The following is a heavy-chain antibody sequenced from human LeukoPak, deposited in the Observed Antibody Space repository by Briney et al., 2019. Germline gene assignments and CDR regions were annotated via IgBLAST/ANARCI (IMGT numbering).Heavy chain of an antibody. CDR1: GESFSGNF. V-gene: IGHV4-34*01. J-gene: IGHJ4*02. CDR2: IDNNGIT. Sequence: PSETLSLTCAVSGESFSGNFWTWIRQSPGKGLEWIGEIDNNGITNYNPSLKSRVTMSVDTTRKRFSLRLTSESAADTGVYYCARGGGGAKPFFFDYWGQGSLVTVSS. CDR3: ARGGGGAKPFFFDY. D-gene: IGHD3-16*01.